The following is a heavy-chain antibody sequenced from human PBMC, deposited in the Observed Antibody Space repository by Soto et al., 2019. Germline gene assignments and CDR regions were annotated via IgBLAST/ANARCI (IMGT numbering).Heavy chain of an antibody. CDR3: VKERQPDGRWPFDH. J-gene: IGHJ4*02. V-gene: IGHV3-23*01. CDR2: LFGSGGGV. CDR1: GFTFSTYA. Sequence: WGSLRLSCASSGFTFSTYAMSWVRQAPGKGLEWVSGLFGSGGGVSYADSVKGRFTISRDNSNNVLYLQMQSLRVEDTAVYYCVKERQPDGRWPFDHWGQGTLVTVSS. D-gene: IGHD1-1*01.